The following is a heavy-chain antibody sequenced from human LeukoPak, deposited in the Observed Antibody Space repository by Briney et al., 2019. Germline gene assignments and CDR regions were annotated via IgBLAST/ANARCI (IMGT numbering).Heavy chain of an antibody. CDR2: ISGSGSIT. Sequence: GGSLRLSCEASGFTFSSYAMSWVRQPPGKGLEGVSDISGSGSITHYADSVKGRFTISRDNSKNTLYLQMNSLRAEDTAVYYCAKRRDSSGYYYDYWGQGTLVTVSS. CDR3: AKRRDSSGYYYDY. J-gene: IGHJ4*02. V-gene: IGHV3-23*01. D-gene: IGHD3-22*01. CDR1: GFTFSSYA.